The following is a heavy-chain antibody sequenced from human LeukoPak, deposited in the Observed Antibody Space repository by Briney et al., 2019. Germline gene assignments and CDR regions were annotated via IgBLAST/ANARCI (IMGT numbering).Heavy chain of an antibody. V-gene: IGHV3-23*01. CDR2: ISGSGTVT. CDR3: AKLPGERYCSVDSCQGRSSGFDY. CDR1: GFTFSSYG. Sequence: GGSLGLSCAASGFTFSSYGMSWVRQVPGKGLEWVSGISGSGTVTYSADSVRGRFTISRDNSKNTLYLQMNSLRAEDTAVYYCAKLPGERYCSVDSCQGRSSGFDYWGQGTLVAVSS. J-gene: IGHJ4*02. D-gene: IGHD2-15*01.